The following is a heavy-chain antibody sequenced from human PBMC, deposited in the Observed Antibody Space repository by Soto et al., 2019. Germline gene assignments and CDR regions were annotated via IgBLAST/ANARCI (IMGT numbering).Heavy chain of an antibody. V-gene: IGHV3-30*18. J-gene: IGHJ4*02. CDR2: MSYDGGSK. D-gene: IGHD3-22*01. CDR3: AKEQLAMTVVVADYFDS. CDR1: GFTFSTYG. Sequence: QVQLVESGGGVVQPGKSLRLSCAASGFTFSTYGIHWVRQAPGKGLEWVALMSYDGGSKYYGDSVKGRFIISRDNSHNTGSLQMNSLRADDTAVYFCAKEQLAMTVVVADYFDSWGQGTLVTVSS.